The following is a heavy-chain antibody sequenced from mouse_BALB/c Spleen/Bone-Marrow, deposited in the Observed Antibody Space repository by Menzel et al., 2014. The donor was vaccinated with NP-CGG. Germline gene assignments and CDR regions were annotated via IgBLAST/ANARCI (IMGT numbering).Heavy chain of an antibody. CDR2: ISYSGNA. D-gene: IGHD1-2*01. V-gene: IGHV3-8*02. CDR3: ARGNGYHFDY. Sequence: VQLQLSGPSLVKPSQTLSLTCSVTGDSITSSYWNWIRKFPGNKLEYMGYISYSGNAYYNPSLKSRISLTRDTSKNQYYLQLNSVTTEDTATYFCARGNGYHFDYWGQGTTLTVSS. J-gene: IGHJ2*01. CDR1: GDSITSSY.